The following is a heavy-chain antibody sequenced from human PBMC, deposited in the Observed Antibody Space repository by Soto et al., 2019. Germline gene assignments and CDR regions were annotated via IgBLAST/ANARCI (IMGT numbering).Heavy chain of an antibody. CDR1: GGSFSGYY. CDR2: INHSGST. J-gene: IGHJ4*02. Sequence: PSETLSLTCAVYGGSFSGYYWSWIRQPPGKGLEWIGEINHSGSTNYNPSLKSRVTISVDTSKTQFSLNLGSVTAADTAVYYCARRKATSASFDYWGQGTLVTVSS. CDR3: ARRKATSASFDY. V-gene: IGHV4-34*01.